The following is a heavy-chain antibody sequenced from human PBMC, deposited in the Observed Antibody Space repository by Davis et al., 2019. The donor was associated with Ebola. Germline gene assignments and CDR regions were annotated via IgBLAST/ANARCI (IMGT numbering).Heavy chain of an antibody. Sequence: PGGSLRLSCAASRFTFSSYAVSWVRQAPGKGLEWVSSISGSGGTTDYADSVKGRLPISRDNSKNTVYLQMNSLRAEDTAIYYCAKGISADSEDYGMDVWGQGTTVTVSS. J-gene: IGHJ6*02. D-gene: IGHD1-20*01. V-gene: IGHV3-23*01. CDR2: ISGSGGTT. CDR1: RFTFSSYA. CDR3: AKGISADSEDYGMDV.